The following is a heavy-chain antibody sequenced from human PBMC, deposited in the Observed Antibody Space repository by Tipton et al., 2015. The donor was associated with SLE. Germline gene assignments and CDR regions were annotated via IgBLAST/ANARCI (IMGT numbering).Heavy chain of an antibody. Sequence: TLSLTCAVSGASFSGYYLSWIRQPPGKGLEWIGEINHSGSTNYNPSLKSRVTISIVTSKNRFSLKVSSVTAADTAVYYCASPITLVRGVTKDYWGQGTLVTVSS. D-gene: IGHD3-10*01. CDR1: GASFSGYY. CDR3: ASPITLVRGVTKDY. J-gene: IGHJ4*02. V-gene: IGHV4-34*01. CDR2: INHSGST.